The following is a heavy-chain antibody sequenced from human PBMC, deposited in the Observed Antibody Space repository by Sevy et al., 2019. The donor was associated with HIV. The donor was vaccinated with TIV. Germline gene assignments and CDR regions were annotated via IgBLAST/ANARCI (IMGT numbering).Heavy chain of an antibody. CDR1: GFTFSNYA. Sequence: GGSLRLSCAASGFTFSNYAMTWVRQAPGKGLEWVSAISGSGGSTNYADSVKGRFTISRDNSKNTLYLQMNSLRAEDTAVYYCAKSLEYCTNGVCGYSDYWGQGTLVTVSS. D-gene: IGHD2-8*01. CDR2: ISGSGGST. V-gene: IGHV3-23*01. J-gene: IGHJ4*02. CDR3: AKSLEYCTNGVCGYSDY.